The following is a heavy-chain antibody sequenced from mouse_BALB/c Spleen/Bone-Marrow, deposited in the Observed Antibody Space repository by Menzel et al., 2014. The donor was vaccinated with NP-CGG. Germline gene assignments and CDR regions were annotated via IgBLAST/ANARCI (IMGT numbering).Heavy chain of an antibody. V-gene: IGHV5-4*02. CDR2: ISDGGSYT. J-gene: IGHJ1*01. D-gene: IGHD1-1*01. Sequence: DVKVEESGGGLVKPGGSLKLSCAASGFTFSDYYMYWVRQTPEKRLEWVATISDGGSYTYYPDSVKGRFTVSRDNAKNNLYLQMSSLKSEDTAMYYCAREYGTSYDYYFDVWGAGTTVTVSS. CDR1: GFTFSDYY. CDR3: AREYGTSYDYYFDV.